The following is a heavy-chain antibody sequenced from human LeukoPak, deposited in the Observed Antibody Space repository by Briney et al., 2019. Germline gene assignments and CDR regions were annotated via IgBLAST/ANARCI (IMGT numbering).Heavy chain of an antibody. CDR3: ARPTSYGSGIYHLAH. CDR1: GYSFTSYW. D-gene: IGHD3-10*01. V-gene: IGHV5-51*01. CDR2: IYPDDSDT. Sequence: GGSLKISCKGSGYSFTSYWIGWVRQMPGKGLEWMGIIYPDDSDTRYSPSFQGQVTISADKSISTAYLHWSSLKASDTAMYYCARPTSYGSGIYHLAHWGQGTLVTVSS. J-gene: IGHJ4*02.